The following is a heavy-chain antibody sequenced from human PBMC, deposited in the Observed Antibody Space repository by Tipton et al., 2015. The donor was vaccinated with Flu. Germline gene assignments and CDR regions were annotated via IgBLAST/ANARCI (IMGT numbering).Heavy chain of an antibody. CDR3: ARDAITIFGVAQVYYYGMDV. D-gene: IGHD3-3*01. Sequence: LRLSCTVSGGSISSSSYYWGWIRQPPGKALGWIGSIYYSGSTYYNPSLKSRVTISVDTSKNQFSLKLSSVTAADTAVYYCARDAITIFGVAQVYYYGMDVWGQGTTVTVSS. V-gene: IGHV4-39*07. CDR2: IYYSGST. J-gene: IGHJ6*02. CDR1: GGSISSSSYY.